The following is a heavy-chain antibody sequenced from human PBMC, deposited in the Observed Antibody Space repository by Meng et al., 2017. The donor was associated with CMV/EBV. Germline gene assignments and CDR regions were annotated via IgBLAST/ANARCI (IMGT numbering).Heavy chain of an antibody. CDR1: GYTFTGYY. V-gene: IGHV1-2*02. D-gene: IGHD5-24*01. CDR2: INPNSGGT. Sequence: GQRVQSGAEVKKPGASVKVSCKASGYTFTGYYMHWGRQAPGQGLEWMGWINPNSGGTNYAKKFQGRVTMTRDTSISTAYMELSRLRSDDTAVYYCARVQVRGEMATPAGYWGQGTLVTVSS. CDR3: ARVQVRGEMATPAGY. J-gene: IGHJ4*02.